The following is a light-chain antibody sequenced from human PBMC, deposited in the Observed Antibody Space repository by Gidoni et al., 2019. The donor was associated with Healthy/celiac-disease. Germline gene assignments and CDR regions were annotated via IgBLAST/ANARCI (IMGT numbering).Light chain of an antibody. Sequence: DVQMTPSPSSLSASVGERVTITCQASQDISNYFNWYQQKPGKAPRLLIYDASNWETGVPSRFSGSGSGTDFTFTISSLQPEDIATYYCQQYDNPALTFGGGTKVEIK. J-gene: IGKJ4*01. CDR2: DAS. V-gene: IGKV1-33*01. CDR1: QDISNY. CDR3: QQYDNPALT.